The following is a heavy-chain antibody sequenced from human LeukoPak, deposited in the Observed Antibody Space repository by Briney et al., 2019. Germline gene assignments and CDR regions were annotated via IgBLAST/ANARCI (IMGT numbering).Heavy chain of an antibody. CDR3: AKVPLYYDFWSGLDY. J-gene: IGHJ4*02. D-gene: IGHD3-3*01. CDR1: GFTFSSYG. V-gene: IGHV3-23*01. Sequence: GGSLRLSCAASGFTFSSYGMTWVRQAPGKGLEWVSAISGDGTYYADSVKGRFTISRDNSKNTLYLQMNSLRAEDTAVYYCAKVPLYYDFWSGLDYWGQGTLVTVSS. CDR2: ISGDGT.